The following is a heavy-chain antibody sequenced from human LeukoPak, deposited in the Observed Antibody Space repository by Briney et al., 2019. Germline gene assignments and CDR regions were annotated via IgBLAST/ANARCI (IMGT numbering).Heavy chain of an antibody. CDR3: ARVVRGPSSD. J-gene: IGHJ4*02. Sequence: GGSLRLSCAASGFTFSDYYMSWVRQAPGKGLEWVSSISSSDSYIYYADSVKGRFTISRDNAKNSLYLQMNSLRAEDTAVYYCARVVRGPSSDWGQGTLVTVSS. CDR2: ISSSDSYI. V-gene: IGHV3-21*01. CDR1: GFTFSDYY. D-gene: IGHD5-12*01.